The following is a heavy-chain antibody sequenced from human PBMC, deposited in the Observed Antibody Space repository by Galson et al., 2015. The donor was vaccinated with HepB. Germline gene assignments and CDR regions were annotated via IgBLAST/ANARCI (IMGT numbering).Heavy chain of an antibody. Sequence: PALVKPTQPLTLTCTVSGFSLSNARMGVSWIRQPPGKALEWLAHIFSNDEKSYSTSLKSRLTISKDTSKSQVVLTMTNMDPVDTATYYCARTEVAGLDYCGMDVWGQGTTVTVSS. CDR1: GFSLSNARMG. CDR2: IFSNDEK. D-gene: IGHD6-19*01. J-gene: IGHJ6*02. V-gene: IGHV2-26*01. CDR3: ARTEVAGLDYCGMDV.